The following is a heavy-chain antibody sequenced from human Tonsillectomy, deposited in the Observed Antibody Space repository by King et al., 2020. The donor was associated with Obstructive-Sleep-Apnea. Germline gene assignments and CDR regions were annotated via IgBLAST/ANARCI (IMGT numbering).Heavy chain of an antibody. CDR2: IYYSGST. V-gene: IGHV4-59*01. CDR1: GGSISSYY. Sequence: VQLQESGPGLVKPSETLSLTCTVSGGSISSYYWSWIRQPPGKGLEWIGYIYYSGSTNYNPSLKSRVTISVDTSKNQFSLKLSSVTAADTAVYYCARDLGRFGEFPFYYYYGMDVWGQGTTVTVSS. CDR3: ARDLGRFGEFPFYYYYGMDV. D-gene: IGHD3-10*01. J-gene: IGHJ6*02.